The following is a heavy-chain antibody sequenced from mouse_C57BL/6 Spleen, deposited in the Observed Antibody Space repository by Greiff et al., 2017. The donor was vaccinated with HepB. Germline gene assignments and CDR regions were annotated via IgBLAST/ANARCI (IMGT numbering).Heavy chain of an antibody. CDR3: AREYYYGSKRDWYFDV. Sequence: EVQLVESGPGMVKPSQSLSLTCTVTGYSITSGYDWHWIRHFPGNKLEWMGYISYSGSTNYNPSLKSRISITHDTSKNHFFLKLNSVTTEDTATYYCAREYYYGSKRDWYFDVWGTGTTVTVSS. J-gene: IGHJ1*03. V-gene: IGHV3-1*01. CDR2: ISYSGST. CDR1: GYSITSGYD. D-gene: IGHD1-1*01.